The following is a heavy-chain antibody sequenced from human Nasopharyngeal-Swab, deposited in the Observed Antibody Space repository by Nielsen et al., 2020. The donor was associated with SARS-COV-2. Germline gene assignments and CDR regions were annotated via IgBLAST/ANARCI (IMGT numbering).Heavy chain of an antibody. CDR2: IYYSGST. D-gene: IGHD2-2*01. V-gene: IGHV4-30-4*01. CDR1: GGSISSGDYY. J-gene: IGHJ5*02. Sequence: SETLSLTCTVSGGSISSGDYYWSWIRQPPGKGLEWIGYIYYSGSTYYNPSLKSRVTISVDTSKNQFSLKLSSVTAADTAVHYCARDSRGWFDPWGQGTLVTVSS. CDR3: ARDSRGWFDP.